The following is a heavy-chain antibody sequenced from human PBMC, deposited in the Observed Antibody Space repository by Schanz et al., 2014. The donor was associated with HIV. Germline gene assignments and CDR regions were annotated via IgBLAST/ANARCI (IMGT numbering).Heavy chain of an antibody. CDR2: INANSGGT. CDR3: ARVRIVPATIGWFDP. V-gene: IGHV1-2*02. J-gene: IGHJ5*02. Sequence: QVHLEQSGAEVTKHGASVKVSCRASGYIFTDYYIHWVRQAPGQGLEWMGWINANSGGTNYAQKFRGRVTMTKDTSISTAYMELITLTSDDAAVYFCARVRIVPATIGWFDPWGPGTLVTVSS. D-gene: IGHD1-26*01. CDR1: GYIFTDYY.